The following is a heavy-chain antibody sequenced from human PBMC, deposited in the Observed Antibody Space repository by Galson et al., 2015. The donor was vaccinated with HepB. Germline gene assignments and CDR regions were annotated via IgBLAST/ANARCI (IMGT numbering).Heavy chain of an antibody. V-gene: IGHV4-34*01. Sequence: ETLSLTCAVYGGSFSGYYWSWIRQPPGKGLEWIGEINHSGSTNYNPSLKSRVTISVDTSKNQFSLKLSSVTAADTAVYYCARGLRTGYYLLIGAFDIWGQGTMVTVSS. CDR2: INHSGST. CDR1: GGSFSGYY. D-gene: IGHD3/OR15-3a*01. CDR3: ARGLRTGYYLLIGAFDI. J-gene: IGHJ3*02.